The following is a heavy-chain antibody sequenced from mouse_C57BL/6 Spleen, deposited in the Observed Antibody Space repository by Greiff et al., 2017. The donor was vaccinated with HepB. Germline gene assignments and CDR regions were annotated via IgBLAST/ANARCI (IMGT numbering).Heavy chain of an antibody. D-gene: IGHD2-5*01. CDR2: IDPSDSET. Sequence: QVQLQQPGAELVRPGSSVKLSCKASGYTFTSYWMHWVKQRPIQGLEWIGNIDPSDSETHYNQQFKDKATLTVDKSSSTAYMQLSSLTSEDSAVYYCARPPYSNYSWYFDVWGTGTTVTVSS. CDR3: ARPPYSNYSWYFDV. CDR1: GYTFTSYW. V-gene: IGHV1-52*01. J-gene: IGHJ1*03.